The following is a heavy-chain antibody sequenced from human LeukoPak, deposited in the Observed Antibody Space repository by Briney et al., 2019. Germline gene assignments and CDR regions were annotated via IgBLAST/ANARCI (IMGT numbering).Heavy chain of an antibody. CDR3: ARLGPWYDYVWGSYRSYFDY. CDR1: GGSFSGYY. V-gene: IGHV4-34*01. J-gene: IGHJ4*02. D-gene: IGHD3-16*02. Sequence: SETLSLTCAVYGGSFSGYYWSWIRQPPGKGLEWIGEINHSGSTNYSPSLKSRVTISVDTSKNQFSLKLSSVTAADTAVYYCARLGPWYDYVWGSYRSYFDYWGQGTLVTVSS. CDR2: INHSGST.